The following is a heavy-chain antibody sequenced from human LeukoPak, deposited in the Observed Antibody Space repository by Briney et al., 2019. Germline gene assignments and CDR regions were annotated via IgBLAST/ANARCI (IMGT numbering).Heavy chain of an antibody. CDR2: INPSGGST. D-gene: IGHD5-12*01. CDR3: ARGLWKWLVVY. J-gene: IGHJ4*02. Sequence: ASVKVSCKASGYTFTSNYIHWVRQAPGQGLEWMGMINPSGGSTSYARKFQGRVTMTSDTSTTTVFMELSSLRSDDTAVYSCARGLWKWLVVYWGQGTLVTVSS. CDR1: GYTFTSNY. V-gene: IGHV1-46*01.